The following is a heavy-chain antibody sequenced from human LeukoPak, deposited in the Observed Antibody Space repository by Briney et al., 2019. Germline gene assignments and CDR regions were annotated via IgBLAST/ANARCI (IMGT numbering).Heavy chain of an antibody. V-gene: IGHV3-7*01. J-gene: IGHJ4*02. CDR2: IKQDGSEK. CDR3: ARDGALKTCYYDS. D-gene: IGHD4/OR15-4a*01. Sequence: PGGSLRLSCAASGFTFSSYWMSWVRQAPGKGLEWVANIKQDGSEKYYVDSVKGRFTISRDNAKNSLYLQMNSLRAEDTAVYYCARDGALKTCYYDSWGQGTLVTVSS. CDR1: GFTFSSYW.